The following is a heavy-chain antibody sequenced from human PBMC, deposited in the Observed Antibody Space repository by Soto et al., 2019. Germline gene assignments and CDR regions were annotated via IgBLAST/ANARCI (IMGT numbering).Heavy chain of an antibody. J-gene: IGHJ6*02. CDR1: GYTFIGYY. Sequence: ASVKVSCKASGYTFIGYYIHWVRQAPGQGLEWMGWINPNSGGTNYAQRFQGWVTMTRDRSISTAYMELSRLKSDDTAVYYCARVGGGLASLGYYGMDVWGQGTTVTVSS. CDR2: INPNSGGT. CDR3: ARVGGGLASLGYYGMDV. V-gene: IGHV1-2*04. D-gene: IGHD3-10*01.